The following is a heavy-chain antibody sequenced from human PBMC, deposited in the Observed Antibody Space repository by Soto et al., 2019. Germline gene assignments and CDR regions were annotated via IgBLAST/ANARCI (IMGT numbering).Heavy chain of an antibody. V-gene: IGHV1-24*01. CDR2: LVAEDGET. CDR1: GYSLSDLS. Sequence: ASVKVSCKVSGYSLSDLSIHWVRQAPGKGLEWMCGLVAEDGETIYAQKLQGRGTMTEDTSTDTAYMELSSLTSEDTAMYYCATLPRTIERTPAAIWSFDSWGQGTLVTVSS. CDR3: ATLPRTIERTPAAIWSFDS. D-gene: IGHD2-2*01. J-gene: IGHJ4*02.